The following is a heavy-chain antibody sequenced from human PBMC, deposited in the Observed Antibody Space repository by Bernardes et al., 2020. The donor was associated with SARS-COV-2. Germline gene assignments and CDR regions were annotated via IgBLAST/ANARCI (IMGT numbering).Heavy chain of an antibody. V-gene: IGHV4-4*02. CDR1: VGSISSSNW. J-gene: IGHJ6*02. Sequence: EPLSLTCAVSVGSISSSNWWSWVRQPPGKGLECIGEIYHSGSTNYNPSLKSRVTISVDKSKNQFSLKLSSVTAADTAVYYCARAGITIFGVASYYYYYGMDVWGQGTTVTVSS. D-gene: IGHD3-3*01. CDR2: IYHSGST. CDR3: ARAGITIFGVASYYYYYGMDV.